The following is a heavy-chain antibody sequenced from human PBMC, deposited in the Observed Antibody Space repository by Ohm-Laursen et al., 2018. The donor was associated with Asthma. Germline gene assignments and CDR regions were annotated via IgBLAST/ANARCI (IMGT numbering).Heavy chain of an antibody. CDR1: GFTFSSYG. D-gene: IGHD1-26*01. CDR3: ATDIVGARTG. CDR2: ISYDGSNK. J-gene: IGHJ4*02. Sequence: SLRLSCTATGFTFSSYGMHWVRQAPGKGLEWVAVISYDGSNKYYADSVKGRFTISRDNSKNTLYLQMNSLRAEDTAVYYCATDIVGARTGWGQGTLVTVSS. V-gene: IGHV3-30*03.